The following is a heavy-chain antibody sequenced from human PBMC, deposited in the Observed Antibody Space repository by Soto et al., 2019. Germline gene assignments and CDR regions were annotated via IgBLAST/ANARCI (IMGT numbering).Heavy chain of an antibody. D-gene: IGHD3-22*01. CDR3: ARGGQFYYDSSGYPFDY. CDR1: GGSISSGGYS. Sequence: SETLSLTCAVSGGSISSGGYSWSWIRQPPGKGLEWIGYIYHSGSTYYNPSLKSRVTISVDRSKNQFSLKLSSVTAADTAVYYRARGGQFYYDSSGYPFDYWGQGTLVTVSS. J-gene: IGHJ4*02. V-gene: IGHV4-30-2*01. CDR2: IYHSGST.